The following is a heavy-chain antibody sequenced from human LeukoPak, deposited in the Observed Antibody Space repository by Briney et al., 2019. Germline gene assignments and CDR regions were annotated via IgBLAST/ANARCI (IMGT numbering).Heavy chain of an antibody. CDR3: ATGRGILTFDY. J-gene: IGHJ4*02. Sequence: ASGKVSCKASGYTFTTYYMHWVRQAPGQGLEWMGIINPSGGSTIYAQKFQGRVTMTEDTSTDTAYMELSSLRSEDTAVYYCATGRGILTFDYWGQGTLVTVSS. V-gene: IGHV1-46*01. CDR1: GYTFTTYY. CDR2: INPSGGST. D-gene: IGHD1-1*01.